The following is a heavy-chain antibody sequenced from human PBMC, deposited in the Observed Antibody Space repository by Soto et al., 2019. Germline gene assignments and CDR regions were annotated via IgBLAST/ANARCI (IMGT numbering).Heavy chain of an antibody. Sequence: SETLSLTCTVSGGSISSSSYYWGWIRQPPGKGLEWIGSIYYSGSTYYNPSLKSRVTISVDTSKNQFSLKLSSVTAADTAVYYCARVVAGTRSYYYYYMDVWGKGTTVTVSS. CDR2: IYYSGST. V-gene: IGHV4-39*07. D-gene: IGHD6-19*01. CDR3: ARVVAGTRSYYYYYMDV. CDR1: GGSISSSSYY. J-gene: IGHJ6*03.